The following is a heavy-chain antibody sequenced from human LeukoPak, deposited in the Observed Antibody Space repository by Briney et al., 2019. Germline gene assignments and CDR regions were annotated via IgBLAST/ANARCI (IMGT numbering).Heavy chain of an antibody. CDR3: TTNYYGSGSYYKNGGTNFDY. CDR1: GFTFSGSA. Sequence: GGSLRLSCAASGFTFSGSAMHWVRQASGKGLEWAGRIRSKANSYATAYAASVKGRFTISRDDSKNTAYLQMNSLKTEDTAVYYCTTNYYGSGSYYKNGGTNFDYWGQGTLVTVSS. CDR2: IRSKANSYAT. D-gene: IGHD3-10*01. J-gene: IGHJ4*02. V-gene: IGHV3-73*01.